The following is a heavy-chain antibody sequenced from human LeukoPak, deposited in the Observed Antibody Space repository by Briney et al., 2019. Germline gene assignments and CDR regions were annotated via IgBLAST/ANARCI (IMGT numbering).Heavy chain of an antibody. CDR1: GFTFSSYS. CDR2: ISTSSSYI. D-gene: IGHD3-22*01. V-gene: IGHV3-21*04. J-gene: IGHJ3*02. Sequence: GGSLRLSCAVSGFTFSSYSMNWVRQAPGKGLEWVSSISTSSSYIYYADSVKGRFTISRDNAKNSLYLQMNSLRAEDTALYYCAKDTSMIALLDAFDIWGQGTMVTVSS. CDR3: AKDTSMIALLDAFDI.